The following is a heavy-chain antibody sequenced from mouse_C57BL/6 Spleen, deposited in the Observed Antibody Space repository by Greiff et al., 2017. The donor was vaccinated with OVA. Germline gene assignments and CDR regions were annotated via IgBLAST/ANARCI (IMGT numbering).Heavy chain of an antibody. CDR3: ARSPHYYGSSPYFDC. CDR1: GFTFSDYG. CDR2: ISSGSSTI. D-gene: IGHD1-1*01. V-gene: IGHV5-17*01. Sequence: EVQRVESGGGLVKPGGSLKLSCAASGFTFSDYGMHWVRQAPEKGLEWVAYISSGSSTIYYADTVKGRFTISRDNAKNTLFLQMTSLRSEDTAMYYCARSPHYYGSSPYFDCWGKGTTLTVSS. J-gene: IGHJ2*01.